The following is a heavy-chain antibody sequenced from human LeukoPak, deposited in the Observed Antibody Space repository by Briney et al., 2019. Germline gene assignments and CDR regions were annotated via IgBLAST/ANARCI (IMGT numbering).Heavy chain of an antibody. CDR2: IRYDGSNK. V-gene: IGHV3-30*02. CDR1: GFTFSSYG. D-gene: IGHD3-9*01. J-gene: IGHJ4*02. CDR3: AKGHVILTGNVDY. Sequence: GGSLTLSCAASGFTFSSYGMHWVRRAPGKGLEWVAFIRYDGSNKYYADSVKGRFTISRDNSKNTLYLQMNSLRAEDTAVYYCAKGHVILTGNVDYWGQGTLVTVSS.